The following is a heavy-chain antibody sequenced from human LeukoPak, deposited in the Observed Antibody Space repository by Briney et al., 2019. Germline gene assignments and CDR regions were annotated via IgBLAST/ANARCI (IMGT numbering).Heavy chain of an antibody. CDR2: IYSSGNT. D-gene: IGHD6-13*01. Sequence: PSETLSLTCTVSGGSMRSYFWSWIRQPAGKGLEWIGCIYSSGNTNYNPSLKSRVTMSVDTSKNQFSLKLTSVTAADTAFYYCAREGPYSGRWYYFDYWGQGILVTVSS. CDR3: AREGPYSGRWYYFDY. CDR1: GGSMRSYF. V-gene: IGHV4-4*07. J-gene: IGHJ4*02.